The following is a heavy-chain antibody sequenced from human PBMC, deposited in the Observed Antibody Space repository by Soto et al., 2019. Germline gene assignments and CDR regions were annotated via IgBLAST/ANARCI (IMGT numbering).Heavy chain of an antibody. CDR1: GGSISSGGYS. CDR2: IYHSGST. Sequence: SETLSLTCAVSGGSISSGGYSWSWIRQPPGKGLEWIGYIYHSGSTYYNPSLKSRVTISVDRSKNQFSLKLSSVTAADTAVYYCAILIKGAGPLNWGQGTLVTVSS. J-gene: IGHJ4*02. CDR3: AILIKGAGPLN. V-gene: IGHV4-30-2*01. D-gene: IGHD6-19*01.